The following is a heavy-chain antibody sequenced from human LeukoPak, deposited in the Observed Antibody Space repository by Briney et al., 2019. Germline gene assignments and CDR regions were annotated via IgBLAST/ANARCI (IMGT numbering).Heavy chain of an antibody. CDR2: FYYSGST. CDR1: GGSISSGSYF. V-gene: IGHV4-39*01. Sequence: SETLSLTCTVSGGSISSGSYFWGWIRQPPGIGLQWIGSFYYSGSTYYSPALKSRLTISVDKSKNQFSLKLSSVTAADTAVYYCARQSYHSSAHDYAGLFDIWGQGTMVTVSS. CDR3: ARQSYHSSAHDYAGLFDI. J-gene: IGHJ3*02. D-gene: IGHD3-22*01.